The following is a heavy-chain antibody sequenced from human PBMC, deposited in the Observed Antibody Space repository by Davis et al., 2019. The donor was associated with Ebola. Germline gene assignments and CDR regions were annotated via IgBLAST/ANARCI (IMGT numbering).Heavy chain of an antibody. CDR3: AKDLRQDGIWDIDY. J-gene: IGHJ4*02. D-gene: IGHD3-16*01. CDR1: GFTFSPFA. CDR2: IIGNGVT. V-gene: IGHV3-23*01. Sequence: GESLKISCAASGFTFSPFALSWVRQAPGQGLAWVAGIIGNGVTYYADSVKGRFTISRDNSKNTVYLQMDSLRAEDSAVYYCAKDLRQDGIWDIDYWGQGTLVTVSS.